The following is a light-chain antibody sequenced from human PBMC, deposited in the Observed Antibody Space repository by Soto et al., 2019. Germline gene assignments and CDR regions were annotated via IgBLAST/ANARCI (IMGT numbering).Light chain of an antibody. J-gene: IGKJ4*01. Sequence: EIVVTQSPATLSVSPGDGATLSCKTSQSVGGNLAWYQQKPGQAPRLLIHAASTRATGIPGRFSGSGSGADYTLTINSLQSEDIGVYYCQQYSAWPLTFGEGTKVEIK. CDR2: AAS. V-gene: IGKV3-15*01. CDR3: QQYSAWPLT. CDR1: QSVGGN.